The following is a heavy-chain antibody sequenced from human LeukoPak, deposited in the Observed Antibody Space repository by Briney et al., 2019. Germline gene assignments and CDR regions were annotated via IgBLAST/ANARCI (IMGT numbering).Heavy chain of an antibody. D-gene: IGHD1-1*01. V-gene: IGHV3-11*04. CDR1: GFTFSDSF. CDR2: ISHSGITT. J-gene: IGHJ6*03. CDR3: ARSETGTTSGRFYYFYMDV. Sequence: GGSLRLSCAASGFTFSDSFMSWVRQAPGKGLEWLSYISHSGITTYYADSVKGRFTISKDNAKNSLYLQMNSLSVDDTAVYFCARSETGTTSGRFYYFYMDVWGKGTTVTVSS.